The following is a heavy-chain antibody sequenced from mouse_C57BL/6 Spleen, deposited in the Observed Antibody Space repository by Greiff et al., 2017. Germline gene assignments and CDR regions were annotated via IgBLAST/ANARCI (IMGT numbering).Heavy chain of an antibody. V-gene: IGHV1-80*01. CDR1: GYAFSSYW. J-gene: IGHJ4*01. CDR3: ARPGTVVATPYAMDY. CDR2: IYPGDGDT. Sequence: QVQLQQSGAELVKPGASVKISCKASGYAFSSYWMNWVKQRPGKGLEWIGQIYPGDGDTNYNGKFKGKATLTADKSSSTAYMQLSSLTSEDSAVYFCARPGTVVATPYAMDYWGQGTSVTVSS. D-gene: IGHD1-1*01.